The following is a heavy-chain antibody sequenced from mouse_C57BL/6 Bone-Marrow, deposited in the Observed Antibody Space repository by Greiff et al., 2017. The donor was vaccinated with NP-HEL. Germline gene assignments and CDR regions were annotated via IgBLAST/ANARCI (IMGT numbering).Heavy chain of an antibody. D-gene: IGHD2-3*01. CDR3: AREAIYDGYYAMDY. CDR1: GFTFSSYA. Sequence: EVKVVESGGGLVKPGGSLKLSCAASGFTFSSYAMSWVRQTPEKRLEWVATISDGGSYTYYPDNVKGRFTISRDNAKNNLYLQMSHLKSEDTAMYYCAREAIYDGYYAMDYWGQGTSVTVSS. V-gene: IGHV5-4*01. CDR2: ISDGGSYT. J-gene: IGHJ4*01.